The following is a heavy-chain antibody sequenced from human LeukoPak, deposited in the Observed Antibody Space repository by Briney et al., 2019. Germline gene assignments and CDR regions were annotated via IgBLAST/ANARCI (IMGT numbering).Heavy chain of an antibody. V-gene: IGHV3-21*01. CDR2: ISSSSSYI. Sequence: GGSLRLSCAASGFTFSSYSMNWVRQAPGKGLEWVSSISSSSSYIYYADSVKGRFTISRDNAKNSLYLQMNSLRAEDTAVYYCARENYYYDSSGYYSGAFDIWGQGAMVTVSS. D-gene: IGHD3-22*01. CDR1: GFTFSSYS. CDR3: ARENYYYDSSGYYSGAFDI. J-gene: IGHJ3*02.